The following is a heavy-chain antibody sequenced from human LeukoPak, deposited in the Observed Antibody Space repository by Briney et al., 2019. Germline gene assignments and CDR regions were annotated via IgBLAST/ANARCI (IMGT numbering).Heavy chain of an antibody. J-gene: IGHJ5*02. CDR2: IYTSGST. CDR1: GGSISSYY. Sequence: SSETLSLTCTVSGGSISSYYWSWIRQPAGKGLEWIGRIYTSGSTNYNPSLKSRVTMSVDTSKNQFSLKLSSVTAADKAVYYCARHTFVVRGVMNRSHWFDPWGQGTLVTVSS. D-gene: IGHD3-10*01. V-gene: IGHV4-4*07. CDR3: ARHTFVVRGVMNRSHWFDP.